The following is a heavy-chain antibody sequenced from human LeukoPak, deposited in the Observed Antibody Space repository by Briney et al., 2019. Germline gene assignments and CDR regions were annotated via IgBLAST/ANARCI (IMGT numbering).Heavy chain of an antibody. CDR3: ASLAMIVVGTAPGY. D-gene: IGHD3-22*01. CDR1: GGSISSSSYY. V-gene: IGHV4-39*01. CDR2: IYYSGST. J-gene: IGHJ4*02. Sequence: SETLSLTCTVSGGSISSSSYYWGWIRQPPGKGLEWLGSIYYSGSTYYNPSLKSRVTISVDTSKNQFSLKLSSVTAADTAVYYRASLAMIVVGTAPGYWGQGTLVTVSS.